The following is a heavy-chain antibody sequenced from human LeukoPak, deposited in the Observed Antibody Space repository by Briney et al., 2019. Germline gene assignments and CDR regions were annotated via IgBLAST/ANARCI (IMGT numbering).Heavy chain of an antibody. D-gene: IGHD3-22*01. CDR3: AKDVLFSRHYYDSSGLGPDAFDI. CDR2: ISGSGGST. CDR1: GFTFSSYA. J-gene: IGHJ3*02. V-gene: IGHV3-23*01. Sequence: PGGSLRLSCAASGFTFSSYAMSWVRQAPGKGLEWVSAISGSGGSTYYADSVKGRFTISRDNSKNTLYLQMNSLRAEDTAVYYCAKDVLFSRHYYDSSGLGPDAFDIWGQGTMVTVSS.